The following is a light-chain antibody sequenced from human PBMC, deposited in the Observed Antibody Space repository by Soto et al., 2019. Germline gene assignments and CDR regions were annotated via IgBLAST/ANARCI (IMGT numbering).Light chain of an antibody. Sequence: QSALTQPASVSASPGQSITISCTGTSSDIGGYIYVSWYQHHPGKAPRLMIYEVSSRPSGVSNRFSGSKSGNTASLTISGLQAEDEAPYYCSSYSSANTVIFGRGTKLTVL. V-gene: IGLV2-14*01. J-gene: IGLJ2*01. CDR3: SSYSSANTVI. CDR1: SSDIGGYIY. CDR2: EVS.